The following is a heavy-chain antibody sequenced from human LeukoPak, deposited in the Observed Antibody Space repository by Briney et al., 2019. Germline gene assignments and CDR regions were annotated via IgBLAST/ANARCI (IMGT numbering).Heavy chain of an antibody. CDR2: ISSNGGST. CDR1: GFTFSSYA. D-gene: IGHD3-22*01. Sequence: GGSLRLSCAASGFTFSSYAMHWVRQAPGKGLEYVSAISSNGGSTYYANSVKGRFTIPRDNSKNTLYLQMGSLRAEDMAVYYCARSYDSSGYTVGYWGQGTLVTVSS. V-gene: IGHV3-64*01. J-gene: IGHJ4*02. CDR3: ARSYDSSGYTVGY.